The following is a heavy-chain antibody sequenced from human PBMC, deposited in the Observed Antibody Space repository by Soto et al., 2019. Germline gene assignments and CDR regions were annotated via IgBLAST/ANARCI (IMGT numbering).Heavy chain of an antibody. CDR3: ARGVGGVVISDTDY. V-gene: IGHV3-9*01. D-gene: IGHD3-3*01. Sequence: DVQLVESGGGLVQPGRSLRLSCAASGFTFDDYAMHWVRQAPGKGLEWVSGISWNSGSIGYADSVKGRFTISRDNAKNSLYLQMNSLRAEDTALYYCARGVGGVVISDTDYWGQGTLVTVSS. CDR1: GFTFDDYA. CDR2: ISWNSGSI. J-gene: IGHJ4*02.